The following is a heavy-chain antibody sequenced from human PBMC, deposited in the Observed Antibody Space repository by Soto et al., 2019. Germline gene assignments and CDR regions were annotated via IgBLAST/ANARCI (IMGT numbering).Heavy chain of an antibody. CDR3: ARDWYDSSGYPSTKYYGMDV. V-gene: IGHV1-69*13. D-gene: IGHD3-22*01. CDR1: GGTFSSYA. CDR2: IIPIFGTA. Sequence: SVKVSCKASGGTFSSYAISWVRQAPGQGLEWMGGIIPIFGTANYAQKFQGRVTITADESTSTAYMELSSLRSEDTAVYYCARDWYDSSGYPSTKYYGMDVWGQGTTVTVSS. J-gene: IGHJ6*02.